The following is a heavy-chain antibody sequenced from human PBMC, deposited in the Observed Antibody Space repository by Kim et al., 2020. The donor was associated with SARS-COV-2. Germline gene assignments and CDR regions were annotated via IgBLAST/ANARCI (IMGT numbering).Heavy chain of an antibody. CDR3: TRDHYDYVWGSYRTPFDY. J-gene: IGHJ4*02. V-gene: IGHV3-49*02. Sequence: KGRFTISRDDSKSIAYLQMNSLKTEDTAVYYCTRDHYDYVWGSYRTPFDYWGQGTLVTVSS. D-gene: IGHD3-16*02.